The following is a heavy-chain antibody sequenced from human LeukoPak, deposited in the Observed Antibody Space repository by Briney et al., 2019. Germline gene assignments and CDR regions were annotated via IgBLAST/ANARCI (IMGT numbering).Heavy chain of an antibody. D-gene: IGHD5-12*01. CDR2: IYSGGST. V-gene: IGHV3-66*01. J-gene: IGHJ6*02. CDR3: ARGGSGYYYAHYGMDV. Sequence: GGSLRPSCAASGFTVSSNYMSWVRQAPGKGLEWVSVIYSGGSTYYADSVKGRFTISRDNSKNTLYLQMNSLRAEDTAVYYCARGGSGYYYAHYGMDVWGQGTTVTVSS. CDR1: GFTVSSNY.